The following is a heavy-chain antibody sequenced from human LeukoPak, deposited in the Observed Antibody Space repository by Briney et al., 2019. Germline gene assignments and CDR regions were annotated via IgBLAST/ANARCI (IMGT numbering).Heavy chain of an antibody. V-gene: IGHV3-33*01. CDR2: IWYDGSKK. J-gene: IGHJ4*02. CDR3: VRINGVTPDY. CDR1: GFTFSGYG. D-gene: IGHD4-17*01. Sequence: GKSLRLSCAASGFTFSGYGVHWVRQAPGKGLEWVALIWYDGSKKDYADSVKGRFTISRDNSKNMLYLQMNSLRAEDTAMYFCVRINGVTPDYWGQGTLVTVSS.